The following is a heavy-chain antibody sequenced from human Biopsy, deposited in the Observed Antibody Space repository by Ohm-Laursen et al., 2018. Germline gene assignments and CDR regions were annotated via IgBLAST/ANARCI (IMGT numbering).Heavy chain of an antibody. Sequence: SVKVSCQASGYTFTSYHVHWVRQAPGHGLEWMGWINAKTGDTNYAQKFQGRVTMTRDTSISTAYVDLSSLRSDDTAVYCCTRGGYYYDSLAYYYWFDPWGQGTLVTVSS. D-gene: IGHD3-22*01. CDR2: INAKTGDT. V-gene: IGHV1-2*02. CDR3: TRGGYYYDSLAYYYWFDP. J-gene: IGHJ5*02. CDR1: GYTFTSYH.